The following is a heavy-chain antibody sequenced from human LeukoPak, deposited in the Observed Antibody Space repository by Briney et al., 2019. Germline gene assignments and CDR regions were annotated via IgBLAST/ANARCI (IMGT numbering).Heavy chain of an antibody. CDR1: GFTFTSYT. Sequence: PGGSLRLSCAASGFTFTSYTMNWVRQAPGKGLEWVSSITYSSAYIFYADSVKGRFTISRDNAKNSLYLQMNSLRAEDAAVYYCAKAPVTSCRGAFCYPFDYWGQGTLVTVSS. CDR2: ITYSSAYI. D-gene: IGHD2-15*01. V-gene: IGHV3-21*04. J-gene: IGHJ4*02. CDR3: AKAPVTSCRGAFCYPFDY.